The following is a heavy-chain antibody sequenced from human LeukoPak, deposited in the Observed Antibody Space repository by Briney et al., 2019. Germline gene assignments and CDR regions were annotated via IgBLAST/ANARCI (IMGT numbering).Heavy chain of an antibody. D-gene: IGHD2-2*02. V-gene: IGHV1-2*02. Sequence: ASVRVSCKASGYTFTGYYMHWVRQAPGQGLEWMGWINPNSGGTNYAQKFQGRATMTRDTSISTAYMELSRLRSDDTAVYYCARVGYCSSTSCYTFDYWGQGTLVTVSS. J-gene: IGHJ4*02. CDR1: GYTFTGYY. CDR3: ARVGYCSSTSCYTFDY. CDR2: INPNSGGT.